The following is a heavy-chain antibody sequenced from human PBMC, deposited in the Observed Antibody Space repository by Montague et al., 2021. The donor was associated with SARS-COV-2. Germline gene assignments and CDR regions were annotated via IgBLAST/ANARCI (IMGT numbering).Heavy chain of an antibody. D-gene: IGHD3/OR15-3a*01. J-gene: IGHJ4*02. CDR1: DVSLSSSTW. V-gene: IGHV4-4*02. Sequence: SETLSLTCVVSDVSLSSSTWWSWVRQSPGKGLEWVGETYLSGFTQYNPSVKSRVAISLDHSRSQFSLRLTSVTAADTAVYFCARGGLGNRGFDYWGQGALVTVSS. CDR2: TYLSGFT. CDR3: ARGGLGNRGFDY.